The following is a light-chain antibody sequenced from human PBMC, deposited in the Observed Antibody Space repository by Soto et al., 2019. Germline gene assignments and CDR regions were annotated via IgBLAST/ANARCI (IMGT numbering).Light chain of an antibody. CDR3: SSYTRSNTLL. CDR2: DVS. CDR1: SGDVGGYAY. J-gene: IGLJ2*01. Sequence: QSALTQPASVSGSPGQSITISGTGTSGDVGGYAYVSWYQQHPGKSPKLMIFDVSNRPSGVSNRFSGSKSGNTASLTISGLQAEDEAEYYCSSYTRSNTLLIGGGTKLTVL. V-gene: IGLV2-14*01.